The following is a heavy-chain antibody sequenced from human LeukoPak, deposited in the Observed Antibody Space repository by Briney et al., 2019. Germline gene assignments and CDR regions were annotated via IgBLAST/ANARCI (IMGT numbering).Heavy chain of an antibody. CDR3: ARDHQVGATSHI. J-gene: IGHJ3*02. Sequence: SETLSLTCTVSGGSISSYYWSWIRQPPAKGLQWIGYISYSGSTNYNPSLKSRVTISLDTSQNQFSLKLSSVTAADTAVYYCARDHQVGATSHIWGRGTMVSVSS. CDR1: GGSISSYY. CDR2: ISYSGST. D-gene: IGHD1-26*01. V-gene: IGHV4-59*01.